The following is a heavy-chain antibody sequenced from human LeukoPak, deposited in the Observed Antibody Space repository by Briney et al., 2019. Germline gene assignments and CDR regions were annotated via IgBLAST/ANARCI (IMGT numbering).Heavy chain of an antibody. V-gene: IGHV3-7*03. CDR2: IKQDGSEK. J-gene: IGHJ3*02. Sequence: PRGSLRLSCAASGFTFSSYWMSWVRQAPGKGLEWVANIKQDGSEKYYVDSVKGRFTISRDNAKNSLYLQMNSLRAEDTALYYCAKGSSTYYYDSSGYYMAFDIWGQGTMVTVSS. CDR1: GFTFSSYW. D-gene: IGHD3-22*01. CDR3: AKGSSTYYYDSSGYYMAFDI.